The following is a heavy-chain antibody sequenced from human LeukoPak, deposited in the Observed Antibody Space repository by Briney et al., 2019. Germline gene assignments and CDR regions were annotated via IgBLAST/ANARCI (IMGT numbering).Heavy chain of an antibody. CDR3: AREVAGTYCFDY. V-gene: IGHV6-1*01. Sequence: SQTLSLTCAISGGSVSSNSAAWNWIRQSPSRGLEWLGRTYYRSKWYNDYGESVKSRITINPDTSKEHFSLQLTSVIPEDTAVYYCAREVAGTYCFDYWGQGTLVTVSS. CDR2: TYYRSKWYN. CDR1: GGSVSSNSAA. J-gene: IGHJ4*02. D-gene: IGHD6-19*01.